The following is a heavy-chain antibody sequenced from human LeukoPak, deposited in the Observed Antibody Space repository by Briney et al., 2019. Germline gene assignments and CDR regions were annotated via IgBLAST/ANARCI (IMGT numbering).Heavy chain of an antibody. CDR3: ARVGGSYWNYFDY. CDR1: GFTFSTYN. J-gene: IGHJ4*02. CDR2: ISGSGGST. Sequence: PGGSLRLSCAASGFTFSTYNMNWVRQAPGKGLEWVSAISGSGGSTYYADSVKGRFTIPRDNSKNTLYLQMNSLRAEDTAVYYCARVGGSYWNYFDYWGQGTLVTVSS. V-gene: IGHV3-23*01. D-gene: IGHD1-26*01.